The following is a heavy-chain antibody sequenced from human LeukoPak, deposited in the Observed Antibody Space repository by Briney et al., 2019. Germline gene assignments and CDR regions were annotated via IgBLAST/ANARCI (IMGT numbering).Heavy chain of an antibody. D-gene: IGHD3-10*01. CDR3: ARTRGAGPGGHFDS. J-gene: IGHJ4*02. V-gene: IGHV3-21*04. CDR2: ISGSSRHK. CDR1: GFTFSSYT. Sequence: GGSLRLSCAASGFTFSSYTMNWVRQAPGKGLEWVSSISGSSRHKYYADSVKGRFTISRDNAKNSLYLQVNSLRAEDTAVYYCARTRGAGPGGHFDSWGQGVLVIVSS.